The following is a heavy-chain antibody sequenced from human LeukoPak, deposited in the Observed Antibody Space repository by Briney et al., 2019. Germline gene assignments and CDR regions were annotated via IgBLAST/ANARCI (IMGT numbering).Heavy chain of an antibody. CDR3: ARTYYYDSSGYGEGYFAY. J-gene: IGHJ4*02. D-gene: IGHD3-22*01. V-gene: IGHV1-69*04. Sequence: ASVKVSCKASGGTFSSYAISWVRQAPGQGLEWMGRIIPILGIANYAQKFQGRVTITADKSTSTAYMELSSLRSEDTAVYYCARTYYYDSSGYGEGYFAYWGQGTLVTVSS. CDR2: IIPILGIA. CDR1: GGTFSSYA.